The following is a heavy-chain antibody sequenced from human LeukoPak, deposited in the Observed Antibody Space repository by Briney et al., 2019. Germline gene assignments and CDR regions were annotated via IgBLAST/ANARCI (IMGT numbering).Heavy chain of an antibody. V-gene: IGHV3-7*03. CDR2: IKEDGSQK. CDR1: GFTFNSYW. Sequence: GGSLRLSCAASGFTFNSYWMTWVRQAPGKGLEWVANIKEDGSQKYYVDSVKGRFTTSRDNTENSLYLQMNSLRAEDTAVYYCAREYSGWGSNFDYWGQGTLVTVSS. J-gene: IGHJ4*02. D-gene: IGHD6-19*01. CDR3: AREYSGWGSNFDY.